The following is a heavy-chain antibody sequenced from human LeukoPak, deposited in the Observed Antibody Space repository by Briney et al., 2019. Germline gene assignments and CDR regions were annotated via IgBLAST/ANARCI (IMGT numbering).Heavy chain of an antibody. CDR2: LYTSGST. Sequence: SETLSLTCTVSGDSISTYYWSWIRQPAGKGLEWIGRLYTSGSTNYNPSLKSRVTMSVDTSKNQFSLKLTSVTAADTAVYYCARGELLGFWGQGTLVTVSS. V-gene: IGHV4-4*07. J-gene: IGHJ4*02. CDR3: ARGELLGF. D-gene: IGHD1-26*01. CDR1: GDSISTYY.